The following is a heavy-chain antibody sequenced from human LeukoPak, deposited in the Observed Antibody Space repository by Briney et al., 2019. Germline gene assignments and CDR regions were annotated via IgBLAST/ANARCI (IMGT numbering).Heavy chain of an antibody. CDR3: ARDIRSTGNFDY. J-gene: IGHJ4*02. V-gene: IGHV3-33*01. CDR2: IWYDGSNK. CDR1: GFTFSSYG. Sequence: PGRSLRLSCAASGFTFSSYGMHWVRQAPGKGLEWVAVIWYDGSNKYYADSVKGRFTISRDNSKNTLYLQMNSLRAEDTAVYYCARDIRSTGNFDYWGQGTLVTVSS. D-gene: IGHD2-2*01.